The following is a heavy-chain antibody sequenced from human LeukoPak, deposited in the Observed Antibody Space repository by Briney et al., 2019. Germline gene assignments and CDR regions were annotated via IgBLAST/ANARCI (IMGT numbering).Heavy chain of an antibody. Sequence: GGSLTLSCAASGFTVSSNYMNWVRQAPGRGLEWVSVIYNGGSTYYVDSVKGRFTISRDTSKNTLYLLMNSLRAEDTAVYFCARSKPPAVKDYYGLDVWGQGTTVTVSS. V-gene: IGHV3-66*01. CDR2: IYNGGST. J-gene: IGHJ6*02. CDR1: GFTVSSNY. D-gene: IGHD6-13*01. CDR3: ARSKPPAVKDYYGLDV.